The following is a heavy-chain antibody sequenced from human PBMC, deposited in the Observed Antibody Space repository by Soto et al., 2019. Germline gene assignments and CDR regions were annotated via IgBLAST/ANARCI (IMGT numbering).Heavy chain of an antibody. J-gene: IGHJ5*02. D-gene: IGHD2-15*01. V-gene: IGHV3-21*01. CDR2: ISSSSSYI. Sequence: GSLRLSCAASGFTFSSYSMNWVRQAPGKGLEWVSSISSSSSYIYYADSVKGRFTISRDNAKNSLYLQMNSLRAEDTAVYYCARDGLNEDIVVVVAANWFDPWGQGTLVTVSS. CDR3: ARDGLNEDIVVVVAANWFDP. CDR1: GFTFSSYS.